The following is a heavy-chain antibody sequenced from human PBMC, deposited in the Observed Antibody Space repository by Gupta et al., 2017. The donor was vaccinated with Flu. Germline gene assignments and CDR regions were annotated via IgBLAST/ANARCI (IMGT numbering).Heavy chain of an antibody. D-gene: IGHD3-10*01. V-gene: IGHV3-23*01. CDR2: ISVTVESP. CDR3: ARGSTMVRGMHFFDY. J-gene: IGHJ4*02. Sequence: APGKGLEWAVGISVTVESPYAADSVKGRFTISRDNSKNTLYLQMNSLRAEDTAVYYCARGSTMVRGMHFFDYWGQGTLVTVSS.